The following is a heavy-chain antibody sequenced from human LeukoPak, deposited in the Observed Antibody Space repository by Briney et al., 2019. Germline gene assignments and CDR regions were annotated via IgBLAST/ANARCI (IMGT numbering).Heavy chain of an antibody. CDR1: GFTFSSYE. V-gene: IGHV3-48*03. D-gene: IGHD3-22*01. CDR2: ISSSGSTI. Sequence: GGSLRLSCAASGFTFSSYEMNWVRQAPGKGLEWVSYISSSGSTIYYADSVKGRFTISRDNAKNSLYLQMNSLRAEDTAVYYCAREGSNYYDSSGYLPDAFDIWGQGTMVTVSS. J-gene: IGHJ3*02. CDR3: AREGSNYYDSSGYLPDAFDI.